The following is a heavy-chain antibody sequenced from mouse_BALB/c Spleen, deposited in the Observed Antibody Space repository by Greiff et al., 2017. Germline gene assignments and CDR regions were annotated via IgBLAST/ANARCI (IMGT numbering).Heavy chain of an antibody. CDR3: ASDPVQDGNYMDY. Sequence: DVQLVESGAGLVKPGGSLKLSCAASGFSFSSYAMSWVRQSPEKRLEWVAEISSGGSYTYYQDTVTGRFTITGDNAKNTLYLEMSSLRSEDTAMYYCASDPVQDGNYMDYWGQGTSVTVSS. CDR1: GFSFSSYA. D-gene: IGHD2-1*01. V-gene: IGHV5-9-4*01. J-gene: IGHJ4*01. CDR2: ISSGGSYT.